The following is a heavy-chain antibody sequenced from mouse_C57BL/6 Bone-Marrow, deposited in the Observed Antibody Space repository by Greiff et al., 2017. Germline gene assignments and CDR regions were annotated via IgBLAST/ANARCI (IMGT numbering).Heavy chain of an antibody. CDR2: ISSGGDYI. J-gene: IGHJ4*01. V-gene: IGHV5-9-1*02. CDR3: TRGPPCGYYAMDY. CDR1: GFTFSSYA. Sequence: EVKVEESGEGLVKPGGSLKLSCAASGFTFSSYAMSWVRQTPEKRLEWVAYISSGGDYIYYADPVKGRFTISRDNARNTLYLQMSSLKSEDTAMYYCTRGPPCGYYAMDYWGQGTSVTVSS.